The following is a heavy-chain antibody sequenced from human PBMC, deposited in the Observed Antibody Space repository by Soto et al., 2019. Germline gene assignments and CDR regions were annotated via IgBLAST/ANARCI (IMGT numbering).Heavy chain of an antibody. D-gene: IGHD3-10*01. CDR1: GGPMNNYY. CDR2: MGYNGFT. CDR3: ARQGFGELHGLVDV. V-gene: IGHV4-59*08. J-gene: IGHJ6*02. Sequence: QVQLQESGPGLVKPSETLSLTCTISGGPMNNYYCSWFRQPRGQGLEWIGYMGYNGFTRYNPSLRRRVAISLDTAKNQFSLNLSSVTAADTALYYFARQGFGELHGLVDVWGQGITVTVSS.